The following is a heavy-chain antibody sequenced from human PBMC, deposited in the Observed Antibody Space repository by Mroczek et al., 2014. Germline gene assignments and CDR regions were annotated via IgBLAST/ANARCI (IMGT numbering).Heavy chain of an antibody. CDR3: ARVQESVVPAPLDSENDAFDI. CDR2: MNPNSGNT. V-gene: IGHV1-8*01. Sequence: QVQLVQSGAEVKKPGASVKVSCKASGYTFTSYDINWVRQATGQGLEWMGWMNPNSGNTGYAQKFQGRVTMTRNTSISTAYMELSSLRSEDTAVYYCARVQESVVPAPLDSENDAFDIWGQGTMVTVSS. J-gene: IGHJ3*02. CDR1: GYTFTSYD. D-gene: IGHD2-15*01.